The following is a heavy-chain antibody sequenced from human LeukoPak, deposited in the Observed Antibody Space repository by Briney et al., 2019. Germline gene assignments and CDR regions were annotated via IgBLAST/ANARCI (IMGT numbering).Heavy chain of an antibody. CDR3: AREYYYDSSGYRLLDY. Sequence: PSETLSLTCTVSGGSISSGGYYWSWIRQHPGKGLEWIGYIYYSGSTYYNPSLKSRVTISVDTSKNQFSLKLSSVTAADTAVYYCAREYYYDSSGYRLLDYWGQGTLVTVSS. CDR2: IYYSGST. CDR1: GGSISSGGYY. V-gene: IGHV4-31*03. D-gene: IGHD3-22*01. J-gene: IGHJ4*02.